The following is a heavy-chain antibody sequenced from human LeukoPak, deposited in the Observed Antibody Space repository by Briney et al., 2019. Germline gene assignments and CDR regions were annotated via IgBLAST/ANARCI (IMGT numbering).Heavy chain of an antibody. CDR1: GFTFSSYG. D-gene: IGHD3-22*01. V-gene: IGHV3-30*02. CDR3: AKEKKYYYDGSGYPGYDY. Sequence: GGSLRLSCAASGFTFSSYGMHWVRQAPGKGLDWVAFIRYDGSDKYYADSVKGRFTISRDNSKNTLYLQMNSLRAEDTAVYYCAKEKKYYYDGSGYPGYDYWGQGTLVTVSS. J-gene: IGHJ4*02. CDR2: IRYDGSDK.